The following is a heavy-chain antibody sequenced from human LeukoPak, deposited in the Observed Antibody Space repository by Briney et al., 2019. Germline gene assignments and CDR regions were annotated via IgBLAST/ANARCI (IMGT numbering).Heavy chain of an antibody. J-gene: IGHJ3*02. Sequence: SVKVSCKASGGTFSSYAISWVRQAPGQGLEWMGGIIPIFGTANYAQKFQGRVTITTDESTSTAYMELSSLRSEDTAVYYCARGEGNYPEIPLDAFDIWGQGTMVTVSS. V-gene: IGHV1-69*05. CDR2: IIPIFGTA. CDR1: GGTFSSYA. CDR3: ARGEGNYPEIPLDAFDI. D-gene: IGHD1-7*01.